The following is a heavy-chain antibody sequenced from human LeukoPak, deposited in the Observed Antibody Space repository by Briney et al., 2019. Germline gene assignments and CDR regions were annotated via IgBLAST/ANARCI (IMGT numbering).Heavy chain of an antibody. J-gene: IGHJ4*02. CDR3: AKSRNAMDPAAYDDY. V-gene: IGHV3-33*06. CDR2: IWYDGSNK. Sequence: GGSLRLSCAASGFTFSSYGMHWVRQAPGKGLEWVAVIWYDGSNKYYADSVKGRFTISRDNSKNTLYLQMNSLRAEDTAVYYCAKSRNAMDPAAYDDYWGQGTLVTVSS. D-gene: IGHD2-2*01. CDR1: GFTFSSYG.